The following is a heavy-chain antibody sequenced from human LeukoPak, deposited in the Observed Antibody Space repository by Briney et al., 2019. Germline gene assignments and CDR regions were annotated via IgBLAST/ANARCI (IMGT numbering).Heavy chain of an antibody. CDR3: ATWDDFWSGPNY. D-gene: IGHD3-3*01. J-gene: IGHJ4*02. CDR1: GYTLTELS. CDR2: FDPEDGET. Sequence: GASVKVSCKVSGYTLTELSMHWVRQAPGKGLERMGGFDPEDGETIYAQKFQGRVTMTEDTSTDTAYMELSSLRSEDTAVYYCATWDDFWSGPNYWGQGTLVTVSS. V-gene: IGHV1-24*01.